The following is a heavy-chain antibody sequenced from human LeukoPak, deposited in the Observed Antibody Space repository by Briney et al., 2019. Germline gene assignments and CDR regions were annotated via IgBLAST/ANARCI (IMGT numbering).Heavy chain of an antibody. V-gene: IGHV4-34*01. CDR3: TREIGGTTVHY. CDR1: GGSFSGYY. J-gene: IGHJ4*02. Sequence: PSETLSLTCAVYGGSFSGYYWSWIRQPPGKGLEWIGSVYSSGRTYYNPSLTSRVTVSVDTSKNQFYLKLSSVTAADTAVYYCTREIGGTTVHYWGQGTLVTVSS. D-gene: IGHD1-7*01. CDR2: VYSSGRT.